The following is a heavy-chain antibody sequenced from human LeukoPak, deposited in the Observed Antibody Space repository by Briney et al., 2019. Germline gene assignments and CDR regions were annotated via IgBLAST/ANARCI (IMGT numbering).Heavy chain of an antibody. CDR2: INTNTGNP. CDR3: AGKGSGSIPNPGFDP. CDR1: GYTFTSYA. J-gene: IGHJ5*02. V-gene: IGHV7-4-1*02. Sequence: ASVKVSCKASGYTFTSYAMNWVRQAPGQGLEWMGWINTNTGNPTYAQGFTGRFVFSLDTSVSTAYLQISSLKAEDTAVYYCAGKGSGSIPNPGFDPWGQGTLVTVSS. D-gene: IGHD3-10*01.